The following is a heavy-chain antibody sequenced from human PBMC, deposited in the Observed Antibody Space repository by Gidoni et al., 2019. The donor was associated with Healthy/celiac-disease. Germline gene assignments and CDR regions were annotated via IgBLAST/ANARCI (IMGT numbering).Heavy chain of an antibody. Sequence: QVQLQESGPGLVKPSQTLSLTCTVSGGSISSGSYYWSWIRQPAGKGLEWIGRIYTSGSTNYNPSLKSRVTMSVDTSKNQFSLKLSSVTAADTAVYYCARDLSPDYFDYWGQGTLVTVSS. D-gene: IGHD3-3*02. CDR2: IYTSGST. CDR3: ARDLSPDYFDY. J-gene: IGHJ4*02. V-gene: IGHV4-61*02. CDR1: GGSISSGSYY.